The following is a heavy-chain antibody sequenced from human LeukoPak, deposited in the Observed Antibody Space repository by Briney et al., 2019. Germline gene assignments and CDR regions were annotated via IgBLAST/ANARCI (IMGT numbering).Heavy chain of an antibody. CDR2: IYNSGNT. J-gene: IGHJ4*02. V-gene: IGHV4-59*01. D-gene: IGHD2-15*01. CDR1: GGSISSYY. Sequence: PSETLSLTCNVSGGSISSYYWSWIRQPPGKGLEWIGHIYNSGNTNYNPSLKSRVNISVDMSENQFSLKLSSVTAADTAVYYCAGGPGWFDYWGQGTLVTVSS. CDR3: AGGPGWFDY.